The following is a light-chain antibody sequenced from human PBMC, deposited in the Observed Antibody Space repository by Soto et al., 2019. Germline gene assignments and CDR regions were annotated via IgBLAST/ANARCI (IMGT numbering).Light chain of an antibody. CDR2: DIT. J-gene: IGKJ5*01. CDR1: QPVSRN. V-gene: IGKV3-15*01. CDR3: QQYNNWPS. Sequence: EFVMTQSPATLSVSPGERATLSCRASQPVSRNLSWYQQRPGQAPRLVIYDITYRATGVPARFSGSGSETEFTLTIRSLQSEDFAVYFCQQYNNWPSFGQGTRLEIK.